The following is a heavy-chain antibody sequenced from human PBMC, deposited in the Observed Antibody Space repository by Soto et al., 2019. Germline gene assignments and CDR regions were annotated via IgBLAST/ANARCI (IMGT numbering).Heavy chain of an antibody. CDR3: ARDRKQSNYFDY. CDR2: IHQTGIT. V-gene: IGHV4-30-2*01. CDR1: GGSISSGGYS. Sequence: SSETLSLTCAVSGGSISSGGYSWSWIRQPPGKGLEWIGYIHQTGITYYNPSLKSRVTISLDRPNNQFSLNLSSVTAADTAVYFGARDRKQSNYFDYWDQETLVTVSS. J-gene: IGHJ4*02.